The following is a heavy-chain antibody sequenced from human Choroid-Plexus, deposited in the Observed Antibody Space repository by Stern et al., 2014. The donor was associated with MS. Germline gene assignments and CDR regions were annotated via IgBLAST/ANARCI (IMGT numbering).Heavy chain of an antibody. CDR3: AKDRQYLTYFFDH. V-gene: IGHV3-30*18. CDR2: VSHDGSYK. CDR1: GFTFGSCA. J-gene: IGHJ5*02. Sequence: MQLVESGGGVVQPGRPLRLSCVASGFTFGSCAMHWVRQAPGKGLEGVGGVSHDGSYKYYADSVKGRFTISRDKSQNTLYMQMSSLRPEDTAVYYCAKDRQYLTYFFDHWGQGSLVTVSS. D-gene: IGHD2/OR15-2a*01.